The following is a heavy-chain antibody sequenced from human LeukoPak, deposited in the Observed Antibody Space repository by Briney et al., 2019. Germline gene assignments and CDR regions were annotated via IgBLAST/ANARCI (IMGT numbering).Heavy chain of an antibody. J-gene: IGHJ4*02. CDR1: GFTFSTSA. CDR3: ARGISSAFDY. D-gene: IGHD3-3*02. CDR2: IGSSASNT. V-gene: IGHV3-23*01. Sequence: GGSLRLSCAASGFTFSTSAMGWVCQAPGKGLEWVSTIGSSASNTYYADSVKGRFTISRDNSKNTVYLQMNSLSAEDTAVYYCARGISSAFDYWGQGTLVTVSS.